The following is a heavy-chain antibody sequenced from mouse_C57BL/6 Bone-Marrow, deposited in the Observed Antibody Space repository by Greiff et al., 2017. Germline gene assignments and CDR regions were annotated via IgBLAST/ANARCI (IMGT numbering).Heavy chain of an antibody. V-gene: IGHV8-12*01. CDR1: GFSLSTSGMA. Sequence: ESGPGILQSSQTLSLTCSFSGFSLSTSGMAVSWIRQPSGKGLEWLAHIYWDDDKRYNPSLKSRLTFSKDTSKNQIILKITSVDTADTATYYCARRCYGSRYTMDYWGQGTTVTVSS. CDR2: IYWDDDK. D-gene: IGHD1-1*01. J-gene: IGHJ4*01. CDR3: ARRCYGSRYTMDY.